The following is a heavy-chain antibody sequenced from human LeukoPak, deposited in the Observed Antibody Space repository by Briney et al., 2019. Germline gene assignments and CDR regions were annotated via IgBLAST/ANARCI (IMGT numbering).Heavy chain of an antibody. V-gene: IGHV4-61*01. CDR1: GNSVNSGSYY. CDR2: ITYSGST. CDR3: ARTRGRDGYNPLNTFDI. D-gene: IGHD5-24*01. Sequence: SETLSLTCTVSGNSVNSGSYYWSWIRKPPGKGLEWIGYITYSGSTNYTPSLKSRVTISLDTSKNQFSLKLSSVTAADTAVYFCARTRGRDGYNPLNTFDIWGQGAMVTVSS. J-gene: IGHJ3*02.